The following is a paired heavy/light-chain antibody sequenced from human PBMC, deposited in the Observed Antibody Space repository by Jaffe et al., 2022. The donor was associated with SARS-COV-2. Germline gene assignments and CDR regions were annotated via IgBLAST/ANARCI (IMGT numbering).Heavy chain of an antibody. V-gene: IGHV3-33*01. CDR2: IWYDGSNK. CDR1: GFTFSSYG. CDR3: AREAYCGGDCYSTYYYGMDV. J-gene: IGHJ6*02. D-gene: IGHD2-21*02. Sequence: QVQLVESGGGVVQPGRSLRLSCAASGFTFSSYGMHWVRQAPGKGLEWVAVIWYDGSNKYYADSVKGRFTISRDNSKNTLYLQMNSLRAEDTAVYYCAREAYCGGDCYSTYYYGMDVWGQGTTVTVSS.
Light chain of an antibody. CDR3: QQRSNWPPEWT. Sequence: EIVLTQSPATLSLSPGERATLSCRASQSVSSYLAWYQQKPGQAPRLLIYDASNRATGIPARFSGSGSGTDFTLTISSLEPEDFAVYYCQQRSNWPPEWTFGQGTKVEIK. J-gene: IGKJ1*01. CDR2: DAS. CDR1: QSVSSY. V-gene: IGKV3-11*01.